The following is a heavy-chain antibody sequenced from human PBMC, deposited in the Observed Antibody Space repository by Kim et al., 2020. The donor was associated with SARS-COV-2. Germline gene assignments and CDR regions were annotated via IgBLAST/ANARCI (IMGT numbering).Heavy chain of an antibody. CDR1: GFTFSSYA. V-gene: IGHV3-23*01. CDR2: ISGSGGST. Sequence: GGSLRLSCAASGFTFSSYAMSWVRQAPGKGLEWVSAISGSGGSTYYADSVKGRFTISRDNSKNTLYLQMNSLRAEDTAVYYCAKDADYGDYVLPDAFDIWGQGTMVTVSS. D-gene: IGHD4-17*01. CDR3: AKDADYGDYVLPDAFDI. J-gene: IGHJ3*02.